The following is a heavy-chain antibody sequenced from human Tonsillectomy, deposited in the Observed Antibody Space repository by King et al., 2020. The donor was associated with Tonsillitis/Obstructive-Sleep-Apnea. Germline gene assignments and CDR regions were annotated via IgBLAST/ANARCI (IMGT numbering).Heavy chain of an antibody. Sequence: QLQESGPGLVKPSETLSLTCTVSGGSISSSSYYWGWIRPPPGKGLEWIGSIYYSWSTYYNPSLKSRVTLSVDTSKNQFSPKLSSVTAADTAVYYCARTITDYIVVVPAAMRVWGQGTLVTVSS. CDR1: GGSISSSSYY. CDR2: IYYSWST. J-gene: IGHJ4*02. CDR3: ARTITDYIVVVPAAMRV. V-gene: IGHV4-39*01. D-gene: IGHD2-2*01.